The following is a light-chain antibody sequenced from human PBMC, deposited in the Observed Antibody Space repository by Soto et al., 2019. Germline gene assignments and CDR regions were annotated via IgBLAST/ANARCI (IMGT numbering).Light chain of an antibody. CDR1: SSDVGGYNY. V-gene: IGLV2-14*01. CDR3: SSYTSSSTLYV. J-gene: IGLJ1*01. CDR2: DVS. Sequence: QSALTQPASVSGSPGQSITISCTGTSSDVGGYNYVSWYQQHPGKAPKLMIYDVSNRPSGVSNRFSGSKSGNTASLTISGLRAEDEADYYCSSYTSSSTLYVFGTGTKVTVX.